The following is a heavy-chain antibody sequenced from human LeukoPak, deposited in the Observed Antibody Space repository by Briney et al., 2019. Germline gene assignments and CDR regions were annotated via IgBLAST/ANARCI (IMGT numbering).Heavy chain of an antibody. CDR3: ATYLYDSTSWDY. J-gene: IGHJ4*02. D-gene: IGHD3-22*01. CDR2: ISSNGGST. CDR1: GFTLSSYA. Sequence: GGSLRLSCSASGFTLSSYAMHWVRQAPGKGVECVSAISSNGGSTYYADSVKGRFTISRENAKNSVYLQMTSLRVEDTAVYYCATYLYDSTSWDYWGQGTLVTVSS. V-gene: IGHV3-64*04.